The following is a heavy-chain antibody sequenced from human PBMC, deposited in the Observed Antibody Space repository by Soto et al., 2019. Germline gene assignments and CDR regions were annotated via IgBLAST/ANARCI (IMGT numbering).Heavy chain of an antibody. CDR1: GFTFSNYG. J-gene: IGHJ4*02. Sequence: GGSLRLSCAASGFTFSNYGMHWVRQAPGKGLEWVAVISYDESNKYYGDSVKGRFTISRDNSKNTLYLQMNSLRAEDTAVYYWAKEVTEWLRLVCLENDYWGQGTLVTVSS. CDR3: AKEVTEWLRLVCLENDY. V-gene: IGHV3-30*18. D-gene: IGHD5-12*01. CDR2: ISYDESNK.